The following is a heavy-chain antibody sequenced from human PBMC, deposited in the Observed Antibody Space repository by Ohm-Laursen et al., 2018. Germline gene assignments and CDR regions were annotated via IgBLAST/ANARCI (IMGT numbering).Heavy chain of an antibody. D-gene: IGHD3-22*01. CDR1: GFIFDDYA. J-gene: IGHJ4*02. Sequence: SLRLSCTASGFIFDDYAMHWVRQAPGKGLEWVSGISRNSRSLGYADSVKGRFTISRDNAKNTLYLRMDSLTAGDTAVYYCVRHDSTGYYYYWGQGTLVTVSS. CDR3: VRHDSTGYYYY. V-gene: IGHV3-9*01. CDR2: ISRNSRSL.